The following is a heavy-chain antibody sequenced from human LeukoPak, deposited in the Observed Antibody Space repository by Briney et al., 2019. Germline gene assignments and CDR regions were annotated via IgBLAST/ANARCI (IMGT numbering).Heavy chain of an antibody. CDR3: ARDHTAIYYGMDV. V-gene: IGHV3-7*01. Sequence: GGSLRLSCAASGFTFSSYWMSWVRQAPGKGLEWVANIKQDGSEKYYVDSEKGRFTISRDNAKNSLYLQMNSLRAEDTAVYYCARDHTAIYYGMDVWGQGTTVTVSS. D-gene: IGHD5-18*01. J-gene: IGHJ6*02. CDR2: IKQDGSEK. CDR1: GFTFSSYW.